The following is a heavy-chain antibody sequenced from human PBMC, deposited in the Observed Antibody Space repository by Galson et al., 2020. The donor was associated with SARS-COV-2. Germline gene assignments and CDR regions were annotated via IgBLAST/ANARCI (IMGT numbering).Heavy chain of an antibody. J-gene: IGHJ5*02. CDR3: ARDATSSGWYNWFDP. CDR1: GGSIRSINYY. D-gene: IGHD6-19*01. V-gene: IGHV4-39*07. CDR2: VLNSGTT. Sequence: SETLSLTCTVSGGSIRSINYYWGCIRQPPGKGLEWIGSVLNSGTTHYSPSLQRLVTISVDTSKNQFSLNLNSVTAADTDMYYCARDATSSGWYNWFDPWCQGTLFTVSS.